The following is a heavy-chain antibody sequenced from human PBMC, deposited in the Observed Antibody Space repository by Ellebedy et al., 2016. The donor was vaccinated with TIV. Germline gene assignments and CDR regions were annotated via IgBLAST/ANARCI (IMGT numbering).Heavy chain of an antibody. J-gene: IGHJ3*02. CDR1: GYSFTSYW. D-gene: IGHD5-24*01. Sequence: GGSLRLSCKGSGYSFTSYWIGWVRQMPGKGLEWMGIIYPGYSDTRYSQSFQGQVTISADKSISTAYLQWSSLKASDTAMYYCARWDGYNSAFDIWGQGTMVTVSS. CDR3: ARWDGYNSAFDI. CDR2: IYPGYSDT. V-gene: IGHV5-51*01.